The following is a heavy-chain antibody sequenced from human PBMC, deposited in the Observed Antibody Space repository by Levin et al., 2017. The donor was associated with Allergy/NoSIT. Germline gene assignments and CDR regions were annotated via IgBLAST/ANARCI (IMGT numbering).Heavy chain of an antibody. Sequence: SQTLSLTCAVYGGSFSGYYWSWIRQPPGKGLEWIGEINHSGSTNYNPSLKSRVTISVDTSKNQFSLKLSSVTAADTAVYYCARVGAYYGSGSYYTRQNLYYYYMDVWGKGTTVTVSS. CDR1: GGSFSGYY. CDR2: INHSGST. CDR3: ARVGAYYGSGSYYTRQNLYYYYMDV. D-gene: IGHD3-10*01. J-gene: IGHJ6*03. V-gene: IGHV4-34*01.